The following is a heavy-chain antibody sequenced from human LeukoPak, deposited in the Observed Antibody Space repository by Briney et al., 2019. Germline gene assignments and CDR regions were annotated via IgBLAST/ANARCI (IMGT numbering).Heavy chain of an antibody. V-gene: IGHV1-69*04. D-gene: IGHD6-13*01. CDR2: IIPILGIA. CDR1: GGTFSSYA. CDR3: AREDVVRYSSSWYRANWFDP. J-gene: IGHJ5*02. Sequence: GASVKVSCKASGGTFSSYAISWVRQAPGQGLEWMGRIIPILGIANYAQKFQGRVTITADKSTSTAYMELSSLRSEDTAVYYCAREDVVRYSSSWYRANWFDPWGQGTLVTVSS.